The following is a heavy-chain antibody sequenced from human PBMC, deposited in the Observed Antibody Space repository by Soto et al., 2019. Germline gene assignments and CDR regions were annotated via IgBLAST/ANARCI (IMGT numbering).Heavy chain of an antibody. CDR3: AKDTGRGGGSVFDY. Sequence: EVQLLESGGGLVQPGGSLRLSCAASGFTFSNSAMSWVRRAPGKGLEWVSAIGGRGGSTYYADSVKGRFTISRDDSKNTLYLQMSSLRAEDTALYYCAKDTGRGGGSVFDYWGQGTLVTVSS. V-gene: IGHV3-23*01. CDR1: GFTFSNSA. D-gene: IGHD2-15*01. CDR2: IGGRGGST. J-gene: IGHJ4*02.